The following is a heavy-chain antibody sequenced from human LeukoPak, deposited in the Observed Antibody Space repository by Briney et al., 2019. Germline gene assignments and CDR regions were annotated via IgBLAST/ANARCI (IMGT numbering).Heavy chain of an antibody. CDR1: GFSFRSHA. D-gene: IGHD6-19*01. V-gene: IGHV3-33*03. CDR2: IWYDGSKI. J-gene: IGHJ4*02. Sequence: GGSLRLSCAASGFSFRSHAMHWVRQAPGRGPEWVAIIWYDGSKIYYADSVKGRFTISRDESKSTLYLQMNSLRGEDTAVYWGAKDSGQWLPQYYFDYWGQGTRVTVS. CDR3: AKDSGQWLPQYYFDY.